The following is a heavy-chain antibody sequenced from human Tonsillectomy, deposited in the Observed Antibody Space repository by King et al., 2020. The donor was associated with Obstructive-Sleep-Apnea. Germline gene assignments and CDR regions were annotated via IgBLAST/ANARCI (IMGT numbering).Heavy chain of an antibody. J-gene: IGHJ3*02. CDR3: ARDRGDYYDSSSGAFDI. D-gene: IGHD3-22*01. V-gene: IGHV4-30-2*01. CDR2: IYHSGTI. CDR1: GGSISSGSYS. Sequence: LQLQESGSGLLKPSQTLSLTCTVSGGSISSGSYSWSWLRQPPGRGLEWIGYIYHSGTIFYNPSLKSRVTISADRSKNQFSLKLSSVTAADTAVYYCARDRGDYYDSSSGAFDIWGQGTMVSVSS.